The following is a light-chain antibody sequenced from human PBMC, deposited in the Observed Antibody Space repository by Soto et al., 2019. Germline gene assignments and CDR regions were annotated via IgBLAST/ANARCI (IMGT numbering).Light chain of an antibody. J-gene: IGKJ2*03. Sequence: EIMLTQSPGTLSLSPGDRATLSCRASQRVSSSYLAWYQQKPGQAPRLLIYGASSRATGIPDRFSGSGSGTDFTLTISRLEPEDFAVYYGQQYGSSPMYSFGQGTKLEIK. CDR3: QQYGSSPMYS. CDR1: QRVSSSY. CDR2: GAS. V-gene: IGKV3-20*01.